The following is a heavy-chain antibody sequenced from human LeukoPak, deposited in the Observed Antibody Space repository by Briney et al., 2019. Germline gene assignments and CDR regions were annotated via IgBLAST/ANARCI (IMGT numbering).Heavy chain of an antibody. CDR1: GFTFSSYN. CDR3: ARDTRVAGSTAFDY. V-gene: IGHV3-21*01. J-gene: IGHJ4*02. D-gene: IGHD6-19*01. Sequence: GGSLRLSCAASGFTFSSYNMNWVRQAPGKGLEWVSSIDTSSTYKYYGDSVRGRFTISRDNAKNPLYLQMSSLRADDTAGYYCARDTRVAGSTAFDYWGQGTLLTVSS. CDR2: IDTSSTYK.